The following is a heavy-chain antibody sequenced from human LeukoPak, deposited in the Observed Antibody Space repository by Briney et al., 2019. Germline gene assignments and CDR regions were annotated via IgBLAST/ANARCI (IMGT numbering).Heavy chain of an antibody. CDR1: GFAFSSYA. CDR2: ISYDGSNK. Sequence: GGSLRLSCAASGFAFSSYAMHWVRQAPGKGLEWVAVISYDGSNKYYADSVKGRFTISRDNSKNTLYLQMNSLRAEDTAVYYCARVRIQLWLRGKGFDPWGQGTLVTVSS. J-gene: IGHJ5*02. D-gene: IGHD5-18*01. CDR3: ARVRIQLWLRGKGFDP. V-gene: IGHV3-30-3*01.